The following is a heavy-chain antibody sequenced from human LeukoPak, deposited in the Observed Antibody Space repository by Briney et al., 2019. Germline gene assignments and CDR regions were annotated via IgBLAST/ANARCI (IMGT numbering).Heavy chain of an antibody. CDR1: GFTFSDYY. CDR3: AKENTAFLTWGAFDI. D-gene: IGHD5-18*01. V-gene: IGHV3-11*04. J-gene: IGHJ3*02. CDR2: ISSLASTI. Sequence: GGSLRLSCAASGFTFSDYYMSWIRQAPGKGLEWVSYISSLASTIYYGDSVKGRFTISRDNAKNSLYLQMNSLRAEDTAVYYCAKENTAFLTWGAFDIWGQGTMVTVSS.